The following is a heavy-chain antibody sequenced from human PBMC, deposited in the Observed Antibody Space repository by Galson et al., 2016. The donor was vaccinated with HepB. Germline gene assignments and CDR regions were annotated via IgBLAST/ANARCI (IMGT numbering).Heavy chain of an antibody. CDR1: GFTFSSYW. D-gene: IGHD1-26*01. CDR2: IKQDGSEQ. J-gene: IGHJ4*02. CDR3: AKGVGELLNPFDY. Sequence: SLRLSCAASGFTFSSYWTKWVRQAPGKGLDWVSNIKQDGSEQYYVRSVKGRFTISRDNAENSLYLQMNSLRAEDTAVYYCAKGVGELLNPFDYWGQGTLVTVSS. V-gene: IGHV3-7*03.